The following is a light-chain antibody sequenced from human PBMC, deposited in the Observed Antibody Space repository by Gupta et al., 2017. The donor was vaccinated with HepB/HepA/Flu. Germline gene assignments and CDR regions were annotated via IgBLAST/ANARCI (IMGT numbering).Light chain of an antibody. V-gene: IGKV3-20*01. CDR3: RQYCSSGT. CDR1: QSVSSSY. J-gene: IGKJ5*01. Sequence: EIVLTQSPGTLSLSPGERATLSCRASQSVSSSYLEWYQQKPGQAPRLIIYGASSRAPGSPDRFSCSGSVTDFTLTISSREDEDFAVYYCRQYCSSGTFGQGTRVEIK. CDR2: GAS.